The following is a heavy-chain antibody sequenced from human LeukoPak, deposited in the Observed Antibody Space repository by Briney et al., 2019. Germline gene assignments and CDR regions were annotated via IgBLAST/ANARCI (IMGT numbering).Heavy chain of an antibody. CDR2: ISTSGST. J-gene: IGHJ4*02. D-gene: IGHD3-10*01. Sequence: PSETLSLTCTVSGGSISSGPYYWSWIRQPAGKGLEWFGRISTSGSTNYNPSLKSRVTISVDTSKNQFSLRLSSETAADTAVYYCAREYERFGVYFFDYWGQGTLVTVSS. CDR1: GGSISSGPYY. V-gene: IGHV4-61*02. CDR3: AREYERFGVYFFDY.